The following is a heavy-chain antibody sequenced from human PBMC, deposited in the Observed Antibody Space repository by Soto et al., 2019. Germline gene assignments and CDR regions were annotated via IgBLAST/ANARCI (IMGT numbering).Heavy chain of an antibody. CDR3: AHRLTLDSNWNYGRFDS. V-gene: IGHV2-5*02. CDR1: GFSLSTSGVG. Sequence: QITLKESGPTLVKPTQTLTLTCTFSGFSLSTSGVGVGWIRQPPGKALEWLARIYWDDDKRYCPSPKNRLTITKDTSKNQVVLTMTYMDPVDTATYFCAHRLTLDSNWNYGRFDSWGQGTLVTVSS. D-gene: IGHD1-7*01. CDR2: IYWDDDK. J-gene: IGHJ4*02.